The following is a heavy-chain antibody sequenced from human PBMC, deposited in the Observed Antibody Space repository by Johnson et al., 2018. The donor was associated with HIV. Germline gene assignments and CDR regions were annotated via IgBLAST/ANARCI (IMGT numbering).Heavy chain of an antibody. J-gene: IGHJ3*02. Sequence: VQLVESGGGVVQPGRSLRLSCVVSGFTVSSNYMSWVRQAPGKGLEWVSVIYSGGTTYYADSVKGRFTISRDNSKNTLYLQMNSLRAEDTAVYYCARAGRQQLVLDAFDIWGQGTMVTVSS. CDR1: GFTVSSNY. D-gene: IGHD6-13*01. CDR2: IYSGGTT. CDR3: ARAGRQQLVLDAFDI. V-gene: IGHV3-66*01.